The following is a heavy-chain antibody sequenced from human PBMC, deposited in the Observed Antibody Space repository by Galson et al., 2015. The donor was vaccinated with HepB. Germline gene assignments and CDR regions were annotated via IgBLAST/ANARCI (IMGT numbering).Heavy chain of an antibody. D-gene: IGHD3-10*01. CDR1: GFTVSSNY. V-gene: IGHV3-66*01. CDR2: IYSGGST. J-gene: IGHJ4*02. CDR3: ARGGPILWFGELPEKTHH. Sequence: SLRLSCAASGFTVSSNYMSWVRQAPGKGLEWVSVIYSGGSTYYADSVKGRFTISRDNSKNTLYLQMNSLRAEDTAVYYCARGGPILWFGELPEKTHHWGQGTLVTVSS.